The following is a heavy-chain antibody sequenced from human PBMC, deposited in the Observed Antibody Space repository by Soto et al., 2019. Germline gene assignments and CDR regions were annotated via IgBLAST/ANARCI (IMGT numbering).Heavy chain of an antibody. V-gene: IGHV4-30-2*01. CDR2: IYHSGST. Sequence: SETLSLTCAVSGGSISSGGHSWSWIRQPPGKGLEWIGYIYHSGSTYYNPSLKSRVTISVDRSKNQFSLKLSSVTAADTAVYYCARAAPLFYDSSGYYFDYWGQGTLVTVSS. D-gene: IGHD3-22*01. CDR1: GGSISSGGHS. CDR3: ARAAPLFYDSSGYYFDY. J-gene: IGHJ4*02.